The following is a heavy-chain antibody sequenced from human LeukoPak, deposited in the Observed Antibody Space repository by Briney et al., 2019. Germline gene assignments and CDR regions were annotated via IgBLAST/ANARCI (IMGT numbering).Heavy chain of an antibody. Sequence: GGSLRLSCAASGFTFSTYAMHWVRQAPGKGLEYVSTISSNGGATYYANPVKGRSTISRDNSKNTLYLQMGSLRADDMAVYYCARGGIYSSSSAIDHWGQGTLVTVSS. J-gene: IGHJ4*02. CDR3: ARGGIYSSSSAIDH. CDR1: GFTFSTYA. D-gene: IGHD6-6*01. V-gene: IGHV3-64*01. CDR2: ISSNGGAT.